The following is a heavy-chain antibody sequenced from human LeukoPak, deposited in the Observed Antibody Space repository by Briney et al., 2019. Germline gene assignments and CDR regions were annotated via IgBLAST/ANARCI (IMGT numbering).Heavy chain of an antibody. J-gene: IGHJ4*02. CDR2: INPNSGGT. CDR3: ARYYDFWSGPFDY. V-gene: IGHV1-2*02. CDR1: GYTFTGYY. D-gene: IGHD3-3*01. Sequence: GASVKVSCKASGYTFTGYYMHWVRQAPGQGLEWMGWINPNSGGTNYAQKFQGRVTMTRDTSISTAYMELSRLRSDDTAVYYCARYYDFWSGPFDYWGQGTLVTVSS.